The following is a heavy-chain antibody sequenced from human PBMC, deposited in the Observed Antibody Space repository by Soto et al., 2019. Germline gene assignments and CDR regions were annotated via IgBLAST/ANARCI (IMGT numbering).Heavy chain of an antibody. CDR2: INHSGST. J-gene: IGHJ5*02. V-gene: IGHV4-34*01. D-gene: IGHD5-12*01. CDR3: ARGRGYSASSLGWFDP. Sequence: PSETLSLTCAVYGGSFSGYYWSWIRQPPGKGLEWIGEINHSGSTNYNPSLKSRVTISVDTSKNQFSLKLSSVTAADTAVYYCARGRGYSASSLGWFDPWGQGTLVTVSS. CDR1: GGSFSGYY.